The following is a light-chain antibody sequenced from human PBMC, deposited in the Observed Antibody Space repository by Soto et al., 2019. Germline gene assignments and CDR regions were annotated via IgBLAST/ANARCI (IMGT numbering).Light chain of an antibody. CDR1: QTVSSN. CDR3: HQYNHWLPFP. V-gene: IGKV3-15*01. CDR2: GAS. Sequence: EVGMTQSPATLSVSPGESATLSCRASQTVSSNLAWYQHKPGQAPRLLIYGASTRATGIPARFSGSGSGTDFTLTINNLQSEDSAVYFCHQYNHWLPFPSAPGTKADIK. J-gene: IGKJ3*01.